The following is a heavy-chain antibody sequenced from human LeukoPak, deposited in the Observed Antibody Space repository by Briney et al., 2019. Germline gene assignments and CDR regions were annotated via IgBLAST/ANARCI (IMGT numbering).Heavy chain of an antibody. CDR1: GGSFGGYY. J-gene: IGHJ4*02. CDR2: INHSGST. V-gene: IGHV4-34*01. Sequence: PSETLSLTCAVYGGSFGGYYWSWIRQPPGKGLEWIGEINHSGSTNYNPSLKSRVTISVDTSKNQFSLKLSSVTAADTAVYYCARDSGAFDYWGQGTLVTVSS. D-gene: IGHD7-27*01. CDR3: ARDSGAFDY.